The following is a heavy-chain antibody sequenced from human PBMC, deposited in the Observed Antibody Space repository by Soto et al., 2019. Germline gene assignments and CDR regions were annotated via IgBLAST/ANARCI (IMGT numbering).Heavy chain of an antibody. J-gene: IGHJ6*02. Sequence: PSETLSLTCTVSGDSISSGNKYWSWIRQPPGKGLEWIGYIFSSGTTYYNPSLKSRLTMSLDASQNQFSLKLNSQTDADTAVYFCARVPSPFDYYYAMDVWGQGTTVTVSS. V-gene: IGHV4-30-4*01. CDR2: IFSSGTT. D-gene: IGHD3-16*01. CDR1: GDSISSGNKY. CDR3: ARVPSPFDYYYAMDV.